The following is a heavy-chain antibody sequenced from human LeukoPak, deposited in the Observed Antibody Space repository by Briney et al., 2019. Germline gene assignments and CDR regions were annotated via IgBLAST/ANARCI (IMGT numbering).Heavy chain of an antibody. V-gene: IGHV4-34*01. CDR1: GGSFSGYY. J-gene: IGHJ4*02. CDR2: INHSGST. Sequence: NASETLSLTCAVYGGSFSGYYWSWIRQPPGKGLEWIGEINHSGSTNYNPSLKSRVTISVDTSKNQFSLKLSSVTAADTAVYYCAHHAADYSNPFDYWGQGTLVTVSS. CDR3: AHHAADYSNPFDY. D-gene: IGHD4-11*01.